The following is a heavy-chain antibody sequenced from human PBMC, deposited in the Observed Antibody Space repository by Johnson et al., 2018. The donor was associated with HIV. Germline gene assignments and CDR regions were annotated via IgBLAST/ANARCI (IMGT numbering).Heavy chain of an antibody. CDR1: GFTLSNYA. Sequence: VQLVESGGGVVHTGRSLRLSCAVSGFTLSNYAMHWVRQAPGKGLAWVAVISYDGSNKYYADSVKGRFTISRDNAKNSLYLQMNSLRAEDTAVYYCARSKGSIWYGSAFDIWGQGTMVTVSS. CDR3: ARSKGSIWYGSAFDI. CDR2: ISYDGSNK. J-gene: IGHJ3*02. V-gene: IGHV3-30*04. D-gene: IGHD6-13*01.